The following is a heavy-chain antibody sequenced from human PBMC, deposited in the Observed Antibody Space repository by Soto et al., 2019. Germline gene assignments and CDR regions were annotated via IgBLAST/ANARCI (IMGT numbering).Heavy chain of an antibody. D-gene: IGHD3-9*01. Sequence: QVQLMESGGGVVQPGTSLRLSCGASGFTFSSYGMHWVRQAPGNGLEWVAVIWHDGTNKYYADSVKGRFTISRDNSKNTLYLQMNSLRAEDTAVYYCARDFDMPTQDYYYNLGVWGQGTTVIVSS. J-gene: IGHJ6*02. CDR3: ARDFDMPTQDYYYNLGV. CDR1: GFTFSSYG. CDR2: IWHDGTNK. V-gene: IGHV3-33*01.